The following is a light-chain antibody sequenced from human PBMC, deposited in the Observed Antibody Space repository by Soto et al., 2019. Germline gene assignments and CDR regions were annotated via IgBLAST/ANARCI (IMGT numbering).Light chain of an antibody. CDR3: AAWDDSLNGVV. Sequence: QSVLTQPPSASGTPGQRVTISCSGSSSNIGSNYVYWYQQLPKTAPKLLIYRHNQQPSGVPDRFSGSKSGTSASLAISGLRFEDEADYCCAAWDDSLNGVVFGGGTKLTVL. CDR2: RHN. CDR1: SSNIGSNY. V-gene: IGLV1-47*01. J-gene: IGLJ2*01.